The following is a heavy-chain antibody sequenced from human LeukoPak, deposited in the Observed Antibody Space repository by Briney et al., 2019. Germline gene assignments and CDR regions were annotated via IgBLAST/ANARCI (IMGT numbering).Heavy chain of an antibody. CDR2: ISSSSSTI. J-gene: IGHJ4*02. Sequence: PGGSLRLSCAASGFTFSSYSMNWVRQAPGKGLEWVSYISSSSSTIYYADSVKGRFTISRDNAKNSLYLQMNSLRAEDTAVYYCARDQQWLADYWGQGTLVTVSS. CDR1: GFTFSSYS. V-gene: IGHV3-48*01. D-gene: IGHD6-19*01. CDR3: ARDQQWLADY.